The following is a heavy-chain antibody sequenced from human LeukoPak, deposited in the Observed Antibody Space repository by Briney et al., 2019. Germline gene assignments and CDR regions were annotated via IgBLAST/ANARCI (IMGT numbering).Heavy chain of an antibody. CDR3: ARPLDYSNYVVYYYYGMDV. CDR1: GFTFSSYD. D-gene: IGHD4-11*01. CDR2: IGTAGGT. J-gene: IGHJ6*02. V-gene: IGHV3-13*01. Sequence: PGGSLRLSCAASGFTFSSYDMHWVRQATGKGLEWASAIGTAGGTYYAGSVKGRFTISRDNAKNALYLQMNSLRAEDTAVYYCARPLDYSNYVVYYYYGMDVWGQGTTVTVSS.